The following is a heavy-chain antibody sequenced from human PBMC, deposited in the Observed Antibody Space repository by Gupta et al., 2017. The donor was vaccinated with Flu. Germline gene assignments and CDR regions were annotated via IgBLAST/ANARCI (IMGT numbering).Heavy chain of an antibody. CDR1: GFTFSSYW. CDR2: IKQDGSEK. J-gene: IGHJ4*02. D-gene: IGHD2-21*02. V-gene: IGHV3-7*01. CDR3: ARASDISCGGDCFHFDY. Sequence: EVQLVESGGGLVQPGGSLRLSCAASGFTFSSYWMSWVRQAPGKGLEWVANIKQDGSEKYYVDSVKGRFTISRDNAKNSLYLQMNSLRAEDTAVYYCARASDISCGGDCFHFDYWGQGTLVTVSS.